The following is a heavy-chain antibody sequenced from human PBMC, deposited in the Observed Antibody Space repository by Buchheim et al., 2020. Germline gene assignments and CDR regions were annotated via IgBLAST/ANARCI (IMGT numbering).Heavy chain of an antibody. V-gene: IGHV4-59*08. D-gene: IGHD6-19*01. Sequence: QVQLQESGPGLVKPSETLSLTCTVSGGSISSYYWSWIRQPPGKGLEWIGYIYYSGSTNYNPSPKSRVTISVDTSKNQFSLMLSSVTAADTAVYYCARHDIAVAGLEIDYWGQGTL. CDR2: IYYSGST. CDR1: GGSISSYY. CDR3: ARHDIAVAGLEIDY. J-gene: IGHJ4*02.